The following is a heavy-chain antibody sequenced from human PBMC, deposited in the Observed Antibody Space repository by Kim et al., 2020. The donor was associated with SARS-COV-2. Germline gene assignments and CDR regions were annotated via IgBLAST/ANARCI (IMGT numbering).Heavy chain of an antibody. CDR1: GYSFSSDDY. Sequence: WETLSLTCTVSGYSFSSDDYWGWIRQPPGKGLEWIGSIYHTGSTYYNPSLKTRVTISVDTSKNQFSLRLTSVSAADTAVYYCATEAGYNSGWYPYYFDY. V-gene: IGHV4-38-2*02. CDR3: ATEAGYNSGWYPYYFDY. J-gene: IGHJ4*01. D-gene: IGHD6-19*01. CDR2: IYHTGST.